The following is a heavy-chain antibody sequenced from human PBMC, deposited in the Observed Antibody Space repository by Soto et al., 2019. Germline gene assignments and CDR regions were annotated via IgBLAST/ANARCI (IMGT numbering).Heavy chain of an antibody. J-gene: IGHJ4*02. Sequence: EVQLVESGGGLVKPGGSLRLSCAASGFTFSNFAMNWVRQAPGRGLEWVSSISSSTTYIYYADSVKGRFTISRDNAKNSLYLQMHSLRVEDTAVYFCARVASSGWSDWGQGTLVTVSS. D-gene: IGHD6-19*01. CDR3: ARVASSGWSD. CDR2: ISSSTTYI. V-gene: IGHV3-21*01. CDR1: GFTFSNFA.